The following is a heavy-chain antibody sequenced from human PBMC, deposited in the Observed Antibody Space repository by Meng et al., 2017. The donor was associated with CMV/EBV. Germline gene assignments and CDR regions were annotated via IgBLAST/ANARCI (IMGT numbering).Heavy chain of an antibody. Sequence: SETLSLTCTVSGYSISSGYYWGWIRQPPGRGLEWIGTFYQSGTTYYNPSLKSRVTISVDTSKNQFSLKLSSVTAADTAVYYCARARLGSGYPYYYYYGMDVWGQGTTVTVSS. D-gene: IGHD3-3*01. CDR3: ARARLGSGYPYYYYYGMDV. V-gene: IGHV4-38-2*02. J-gene: IGHJ6*02. CDR1: GYSISSGYY. CDR2: FYQSGTT.